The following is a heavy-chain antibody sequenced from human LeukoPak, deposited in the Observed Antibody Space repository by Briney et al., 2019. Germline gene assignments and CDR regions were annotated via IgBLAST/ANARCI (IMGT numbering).Heavy chain of an antibody. V-gene: IGHV3-21*01. CDR3: ARDLGMYSSGWYDPFDY. CDR2: ISSSSSYI. D-gene: IGHD6-19*01. Sequence: KTGGSLRLSCAASGFTFSSYSMNWVRQAPGKGLEWVSSISSSSSYIYYADSVKGRFTISRDNAKNSLYLQMNSLRAEDTAVYYCARDLGMYSSGWYDPFDYWGQGTLVTVSS. CDR1: GFTFSSYS. J-gene: IGHJ4*02.